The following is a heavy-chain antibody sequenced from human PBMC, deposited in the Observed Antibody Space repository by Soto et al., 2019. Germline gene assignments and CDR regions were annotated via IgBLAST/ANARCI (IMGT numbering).Heavy chain of an antibody. CDR3: AKYSRAYDILTGYYFYYGMDV. V-gene: IGHV3-23*01. CDR2: ISGSGGST. Sequence: GGSLRLSCAASGFTFSSYAMSWVRQAPGKGLEWVSAISGSGGSTYYADSVKGQFTISRDNSKNTLYLQMNSLRAEDTAVYYCAKYSRAYDILTGYYFYYGMDVWGQGTTVTVSS. CDR1: GFTFSSYA. D-gene: IGHD3-9*01. J-gene: IGHJ6*02.